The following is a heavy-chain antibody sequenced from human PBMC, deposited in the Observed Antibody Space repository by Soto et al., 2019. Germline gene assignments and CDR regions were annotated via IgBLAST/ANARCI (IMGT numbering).Heavy chain of an antibody. Sequence: QVQLVQSGAEVKKPGSSVKVSCKASGGTFSSHAISWVRQAPGQGLEWMGGIIPMFGTPNYAQRFQGRVTISADESTSTVYMELSSLRSEDTAVYYCASEWDLPSSDAFDIWGQGTMVTVSP. CDR3: ASEWDLPSSDAFDI. D-gene: IGHD1-26*01. J-gene: IGHJ3*02. CDR2: IIPMFGTP. V-gene: IGHV1-69*12. CDR1: GGTFSSHA.